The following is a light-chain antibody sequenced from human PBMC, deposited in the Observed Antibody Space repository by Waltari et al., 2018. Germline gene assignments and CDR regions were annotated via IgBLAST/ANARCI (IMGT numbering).Light chain of an antibody. V-gene: IGKV4-1*01. J-gene: IGKJ3*01. Sequence: DIVVTQSPDSLSVSLGEWATINCTFSQSVLYRSSNKNFIAWYQQKPGQPPTFLIYWASTRESGVPERFSGSGSGTDFPLTISSLQAEDVAVYYCQQYYRTLFTFGPGTKVDIK. CDR3: QQYYRTLFT. CDR1: QSVLYRSSNKNF. CDR2: WAS.